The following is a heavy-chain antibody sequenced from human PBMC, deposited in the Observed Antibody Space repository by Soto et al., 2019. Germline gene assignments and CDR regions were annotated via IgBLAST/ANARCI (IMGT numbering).Heavy chain of an antibody. Sequence: EVQLVESGGGSVQPGGSLRLSCAASGFTFSSYSINWVRQAPGKGLEWFSYITSDSSTISYADSVKGRFTVSRDNAKHSLYLQMNSLRDEDTAVYYCARVGRGVYGMDVWGQGTSVTVSS. CDR3: ARVGRGVYGMDV. J-gene: IGHJ6*02. CDR2: ITSDSSTI. D-gene: IGHD2-8*01. CDR1: GFTFSSYS. V-gene: IGHV3-48*02.